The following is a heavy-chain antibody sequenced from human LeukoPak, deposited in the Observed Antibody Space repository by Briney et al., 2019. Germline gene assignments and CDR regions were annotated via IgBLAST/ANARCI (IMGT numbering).Heavy chain of an antibody. D-gene: IGHD6-13*01. CDR3: AKDLRSSSWDAFDI. V-gene: IGHV3-9*03. J-gene: IGHJ3*02. CDR1: GFTFDDYA. CDR2: ISRNSGSI. Sequence: GRSLRLSCAASGFTFDDYAMHWVRQAPGKGLEWVSGISRNSGSIGYADSVKGRFTISRDNAKNSLYLQMNSLRAEDMALYYCAKDLRSSSWDAFDIWGQGTMVTVSS.